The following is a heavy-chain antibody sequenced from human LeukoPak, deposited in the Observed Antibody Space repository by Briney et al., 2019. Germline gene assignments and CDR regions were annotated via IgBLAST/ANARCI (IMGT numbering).Heavy chain of an antibody. Sequence: LSGGSLRLSCAASGFTFSAHAMSWVRQAPGKGLEWVSSISDSAGSTYYAASVTGRFTVSRDSSRTTLYLQVNSLRAEDTAVYYCAKHSAGVTTGYFDYWGQGTLVTVSS. D-gene: IGHD1-26*01. J-gene: IGHJ4*02. CDR1: GFTFSAHA. CDR3: AKHSAGVTTGYFDY. V-gene: IGHV3-23*01. CDR2: ISDSAGST.